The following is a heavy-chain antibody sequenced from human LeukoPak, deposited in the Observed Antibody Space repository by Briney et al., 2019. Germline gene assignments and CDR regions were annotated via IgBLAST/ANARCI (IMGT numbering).Heavy chain of an antibody. CDR3: ARTRGGLWTGAFDI. J-gene: IGHJ3*02. V-gene: IGHV3-23*01. Sequence: GGSLRLSCAASEFTFSSYAISWVRQAPGKGLEWVSTISGSGGSTYYADSVKGRFIISRDNSKNTLYLQMNSLRAEDTAVYYCARTRGGLWTGAFDIWGQGTMVTVSS. CDR1: EFTFSSYA. CDR2: ISGSGGST. D-gene: IGHD2-21*01.